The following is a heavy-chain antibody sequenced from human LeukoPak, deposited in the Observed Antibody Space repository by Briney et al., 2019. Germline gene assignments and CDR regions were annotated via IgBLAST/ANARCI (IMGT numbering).Heavy chain of an antibody. CDR2: IKQDGSEK. CDR3: ARETPYYYDSSGYEPDY. D-gene: IGHD3-22*01. J-gene: IGHJ4*02. CDR1: GFTFSSYW. Sequence: GGSLRLSCAASGFTFSSYWMSWVRQAPGKGLEWVANIKQDGSEKYYVDSVKGRFTISRDNAKNSLYLQMNSLRAEDTAVYYCARETPYYYDSSGYEPDYWGQGTLVTVSS. V-gene: IGHV3-7*03.